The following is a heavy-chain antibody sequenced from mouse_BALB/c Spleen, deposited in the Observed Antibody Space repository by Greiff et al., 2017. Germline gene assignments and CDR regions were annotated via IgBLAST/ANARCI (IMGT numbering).Heavy chain of an antibody. CDR3: NVYRSWFAY. D-gene: IGHD2-14*01. J-gene: IGHJ3*01. Sequence: EVQLQQSGAELVRSGASVKLSCTASGFNIKDYYMHWVKQRPEQGLEWIGWIDPENGDTEYAPKFQGKATMTADTSSNTAYLQLSSLTSEDTADYYCNVYRSWFAYWGQGTLVTVSA. CDR1: GFNIKDYY. CDR2: IDPENGDT. V-gene: IGHV14-4*02.